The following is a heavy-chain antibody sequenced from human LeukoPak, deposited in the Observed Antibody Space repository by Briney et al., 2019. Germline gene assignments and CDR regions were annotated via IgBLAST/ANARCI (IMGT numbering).Heavy chain of an antibody. CDR2: IYYSGST. V-gene: IGHV4-59*01. CDR3: AVLPRPGYCSSTSCYSY. Sequence: PSETLSLTCTVSGGSISSYYWSWIRQPPGKGLEWIGYIYYSGSTNYNPSLKSRVTISVDTSKNQFSLKLSSVTAADTAVYHCAVLPRPGYCSSTSCYSYWGQGTLVTVSS. CDR1: GGSISSYY. J-gene: IGHJ4*02. D-gene: IGHD2-2*01.